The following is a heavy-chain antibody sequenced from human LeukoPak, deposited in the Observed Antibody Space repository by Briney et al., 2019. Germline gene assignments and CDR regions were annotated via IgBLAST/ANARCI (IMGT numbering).Heavy chain of an antibody. CDR3: ASLRMATTYFDY. V-gene: IGHV3-7*01. Sequence: GGSLRPSCAPSGFTFSSYWMSWVRQAPGKGREWVANIKQDGSEKYYVDSVKGRFTISRDNAKNSLYLRMNSLRAEDTAVYYCASLRMATTYFDYWGQGTLVTASS. J-gene: IGHJ4*02. CDR2: IKQDGSEK. CDR1: GFTFSSYW. D-gene: IGHD5-24*01.